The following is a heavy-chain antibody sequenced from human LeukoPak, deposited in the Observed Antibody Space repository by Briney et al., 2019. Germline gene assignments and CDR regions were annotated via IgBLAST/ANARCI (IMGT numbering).Heavy chain of an antibody. Sequence: GASVKVSCKASGYTFTSYGISWVRQAPGQGLEWMGWISAYNGNTNYAQKLQGRVTMTTDTSTSTAYMELRSLRSDDTAVYYCARDRGCYYDSSGYLFDYWGQGTLVTVSS. D-gene: IGHD3-22*01. J-gene: IGHJ4*02. CDR2: ISAYNGNT. V-gene: IGHV1-18*01. CDR1: GYTFTSYG. CDR3: ARDRGCYYDSSGYLFDY.